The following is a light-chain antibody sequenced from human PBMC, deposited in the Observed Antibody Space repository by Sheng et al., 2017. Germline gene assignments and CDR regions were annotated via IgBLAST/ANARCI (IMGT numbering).Light chain of an antibody. CDR2: GAS. Sequence: EIVMTQSPGTLSVSPGERATLSCWASRSVSGSFVAWYQQRPGQSPRLLIYGASXRATGIPDRFSGSGSGTDFILTIRRVEPEDFAVYHCQLYGRHGRTFGQGTKVEVK. J-gene: IGKJ1*01. CDR3: QLYGRHGRT. CDR1: RSVSGSF. V-gene: IGKV3-20*01.